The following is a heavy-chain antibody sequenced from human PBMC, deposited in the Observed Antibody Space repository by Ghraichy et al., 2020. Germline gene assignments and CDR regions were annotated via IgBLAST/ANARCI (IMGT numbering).Heavy chain of an antibody. D-gene: IGHD1-1*01. J-gene: IGHJ4*02. CDR2: ISGTGRTI. V-gene: IGHV3-48*01. CDR3: ARHNWNDDYFDP. Sequence: GGSLRLSCATSGFSFSGHSINWVRQAPGQGLEWISYISGTGRTIHYADSVKGRFTISRDTAKNSVSLQMNSLRADDTAIYYCARHNWNDDYFDPWGRGTLVTVSS. CDR1: GFSFSGHS.